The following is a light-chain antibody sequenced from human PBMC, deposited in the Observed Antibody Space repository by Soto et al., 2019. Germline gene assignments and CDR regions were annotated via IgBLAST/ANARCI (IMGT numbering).Light chain of an antibody. J-gene: IGLJ1*01. Sequence: QSALPQPASVSGSPGQPITISCTGTTSDVGGYVSWYQQHPGKAPKLIIYEVSNRPSGVSNRFSGSKSGNTAALTISGLQAEDEAGYDCRSYTDTSPLVFGRGTTLNVL. CDR1: TSDVGGY. CDR2: EVS. V-gene: IGLV2-14*01. CDR3: RSYTDTSPLV.